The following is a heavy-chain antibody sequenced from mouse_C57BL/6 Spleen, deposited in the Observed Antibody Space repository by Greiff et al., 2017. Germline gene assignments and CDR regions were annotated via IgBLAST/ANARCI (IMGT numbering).Heavy chain of an antibody. J-gene: IGHJ3*01. CDR3: TADLLYYSKGGFAY. Sequence: DVHLVESGGGLVQPGGSMKLSCVASGFTFSNYWMTWVRQSPEKGLAWVAQIRLKSDNYATHYAESVKGRFTISRGDSKSSVYLQMNNLRAEDTGIYYCTADLLYYSKGGFAYWGQGTLVTVSA. CDR2: IRLKSDNYAT. CDR1: GFTFSNYW. V-gene: IGHV6-3*01. D-gene: IGHD2-5*01.